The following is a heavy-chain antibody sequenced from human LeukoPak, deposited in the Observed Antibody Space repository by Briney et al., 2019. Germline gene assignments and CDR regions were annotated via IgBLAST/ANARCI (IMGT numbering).Heavy chain of an antibody. CDR2: ISGSGGST. Sequence: GGSLRLSCEVSGFTVSSNEMSWVRQAPGKGLEWISAISGSGGSTYYADSVKGRFTISRDNSKNTLYLQMNSLRAEDTAVYYCAKNALVYFDYWGQGTLVTVSS. CDR3: AKNALVYFDY. J-gene: IGHJ4*02. CDR1: GFTVSSNE. D-gene: IGHD2-8*01. V-gene: IGHV3-23*01.